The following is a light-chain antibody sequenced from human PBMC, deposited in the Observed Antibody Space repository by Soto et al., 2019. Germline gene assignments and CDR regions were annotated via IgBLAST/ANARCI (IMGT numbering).Light chain of an antibody. CDR1: NIGSKS. J-gene: IGLJ1*01. CDR2: DDN. V-gene: IGLV3-21*02. Sequence: SYELTQSPSVSVAPGQTARISCGGNNIGSKSVHWFQQKPGQAPVLVVYDDNDRPSGIPERFSGSNSGNTATLTISRVEAGDEADYYCQVWDSMSDHFVFGTGTKLTVL. CDR3: QVWDSMSDHFV.